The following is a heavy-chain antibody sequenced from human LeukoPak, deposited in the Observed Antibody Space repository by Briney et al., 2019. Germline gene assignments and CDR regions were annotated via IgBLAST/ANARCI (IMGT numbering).Heavy chain of an antibody. CDR2: INPNSGGT. CDR3: ATNPVAGVAFDI. CDR1: GYTFTGYY. J-gene: IGHJ3*02. Sequence: ASVKVSCKASGYTFTGYYMHWVRQAPGQGLEWMGWINPNSGGTNYAQKFQGRVTMTEDTSTDTAYMELSSLRSEDTAVYYCATNPVAGVAFDIWGQGTMVTVSS. V-gene: IGHV1-2*02. D-gene: IGHD6-19*01.